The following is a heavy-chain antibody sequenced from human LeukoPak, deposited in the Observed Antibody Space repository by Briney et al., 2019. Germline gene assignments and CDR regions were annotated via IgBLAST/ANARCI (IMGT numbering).Heavy chain of an antibody. CDR3: ARDIGIAAAEFGY. CDR1: GYSISSGYY. Sequence: PSETLSLTCTVSGYSISSGYYWGWIRQPPGKGLEWIGSIYHSGSTYYNPSLKSRVTISVDTSKNQFSLKLSSVTAADTAVYYCARDIGIAAAEFGYWGQGTLVTVSS. D-gene: IGHD6-13*01. J-gene: IGHJ4*02. V-gene: IGHV4-38-2*02. CDR2: IYHSGST.